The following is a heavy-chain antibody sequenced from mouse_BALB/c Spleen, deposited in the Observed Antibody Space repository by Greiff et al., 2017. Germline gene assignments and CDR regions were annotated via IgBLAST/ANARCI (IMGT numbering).Heavy chain of an antibody. J-gene: IGHJ2*01. CDR2: ISYSGST. CDR3: ARWSYDYDYFDY. V-gene: IGHV3-2*02. CDR1: GYSITSDYA. Sequence: VQLKESGPGLVKPSQSLSLTCTFTGYSITSDYAWNWIRQFPGNKLEWMGYISYSGSTSYNPSLKSRISITRDTSKNQFFLQLNSVTTEDTATYYCARWSYDYDYFDYWGQGTTLTVSS. D-gene: IGHD2-4*01.